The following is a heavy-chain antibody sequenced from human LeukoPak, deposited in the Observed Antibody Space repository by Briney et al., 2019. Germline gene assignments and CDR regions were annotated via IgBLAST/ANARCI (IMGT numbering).Heavy chain of an antibody. CDR1: GYTFTSYG. CDR2: ISAYNGNT. Sequence: ASVKVSCKASGYTFTSYGISWVRQAPGQGLEWMGWISAYNGNTNFAQKPQGRVTMTTATSTSTAYMELRSLRSDDTAVYYCARGDSSGLAYWYFDLWGRGTLVTVSS. D-gene: IGHD6-19*01. V-gene: IGHV1-18*01. CDR3: ARGDSSGLAYWYFDL. J-gene: IGHJ2*01.